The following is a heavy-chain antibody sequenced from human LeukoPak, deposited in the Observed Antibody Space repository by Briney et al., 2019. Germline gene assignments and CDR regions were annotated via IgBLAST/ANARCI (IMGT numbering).Heavy chain of an antibody. D-gene: IGHD2-2*01. CDR2: IYYSGST. V-gene: IGHV4-31*03. J-gene: IGHJ3*02. CDR3: AREKRRVPAAMWSDI. Sequence: SQTLPLTCTVSGGSISSGGYYWSWIRQHPGKGLEWVGYIYYSGSTYYNPSLKSRVTISVDTSKNQFSLKLSSVTAADTAVYYCAREKRRVPAAMWSDIWGQGTMVTVSS. CDR1: GGSISSGGYY.